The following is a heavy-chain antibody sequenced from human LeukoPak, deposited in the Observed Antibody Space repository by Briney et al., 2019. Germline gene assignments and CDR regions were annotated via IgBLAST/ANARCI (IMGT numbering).Heavy chain of an antibody. CDR1: GYTFTSYD. J-gene: IGHJ4*02. D-gene: IGHD2-2*01. CDR3: ATDSVVVPAATGY. Sequence: AXXKVSCKASGYTFTSYDINWVRQAPGQGLEWMGWMNPNSGNTVYAQKFQGRVTMTRDTSISTAYMELSRLRSDDTAVYYCATDSVVVPAATGYWGQGTLVTVSS. V-gene: IGHV1-8*01. CDR2: MNPNSGNT.